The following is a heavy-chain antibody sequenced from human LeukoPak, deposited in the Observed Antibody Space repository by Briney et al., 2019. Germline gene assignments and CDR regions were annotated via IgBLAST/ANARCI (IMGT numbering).Heavy chain of an antibody. CDR2: ISYDVSKK. J-gene: IGHJ3*02. Sequence: GRSLRLSCAASGFTFSSYGIHWVHQAPGKGLEWVAGISYDVSKKYYVDSVKGRFTISRDNSKNTLFLQMNSLSAGDTAVYYCVRGYSGYDYAFDIWGQGTMVTVSS. D-gene: IGHD5-12*01. CDR1: GFTFSSYG. CDR3: VRGYSGYDYAFDI. V-gene: IGHV3-30*03.